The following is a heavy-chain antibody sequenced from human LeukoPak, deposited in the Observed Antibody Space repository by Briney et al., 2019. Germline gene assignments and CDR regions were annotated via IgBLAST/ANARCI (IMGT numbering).Heavy chain of an antibody. J-gene: IGHJ4*02. V-gene: IGHV3-74*01. CDR1: GFTSSSYW. CDR3: ARGPQWEPFYY. D-gene: IGHD1-26*01. Sequence: GGSLRLSCAASGFTSSSYWMHWVRQAPGKGLVWVSRINSDGSSTSYADSVKGRFTISRDNAKNTLYLQMNSLRAEDTAVYYCARGPQWEPFYYWGQGTLVTVSS. CDR2: INSDGSST.